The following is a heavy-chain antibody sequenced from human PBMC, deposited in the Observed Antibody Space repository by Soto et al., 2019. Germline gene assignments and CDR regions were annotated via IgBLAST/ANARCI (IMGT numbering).Heavy chain of an antibody. Sequence: GSLRLSCAASGFTFSSYGMHWVRQAPGKGLEWVAVISYDGSNKYYADSVKGRFTISRDNSKNTLYLQMNSLRAEDTALYYCASEYGRGLDAWGQGTTVTVSS. V-gene: IGHV3-30*03. CDR1: GFTFSSYG. CDR2: ISYDGSNK. J-gene: IGHJ6*02. CDR3: ASEYGRGLDA. D-gene: IGHD3-10*01.